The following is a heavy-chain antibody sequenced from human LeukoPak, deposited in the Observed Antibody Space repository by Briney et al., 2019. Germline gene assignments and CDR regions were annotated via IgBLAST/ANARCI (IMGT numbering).Heavy chain of an antibody. CDR3: ARALGCYDSSGWIDY. CDR2: IYHSGST. J-gene: IGHJ4*02. CDR1: GGSISSGGYY. D-gene: IGHD3-22*01. V-gene: IGHV4-30-2*01. Sequence: SETLSLTCTVSGGSISSGGYYWSWIRQHPGKGLEWIGYIYHSGSTYYNPSLKSRVTISVDRSKNQFPLKLSSVTAADTAVYYCARALGCYDSSGWIDYWGQGTLVTVSS.